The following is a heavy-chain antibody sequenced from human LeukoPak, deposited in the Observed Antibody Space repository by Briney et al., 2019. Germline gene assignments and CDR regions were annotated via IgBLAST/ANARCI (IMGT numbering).Heavy chain of an antibody. Sequence: GGSLRLSCAASGFTVSSNYMSWVRQAPGKGLEWVGFIRSKAYGGTTEYAASVKGRFTISRDDSKSIAYLQMNSLKTEDTAVYYCTRSTWFGELTNFDYWGQGTLVTVSS. D-gene: IGHD3-10*01. V-gene: IGHV3-49*04. CDR1: GFTVSSNY. J-gene: IGHJ4*02. CDR2: IRSKAYGGTT. CDR3: TRSTWFGELTNFDY.